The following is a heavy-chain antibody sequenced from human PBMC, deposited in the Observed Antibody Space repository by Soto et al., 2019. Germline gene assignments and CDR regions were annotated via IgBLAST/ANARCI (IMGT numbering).Heavy chain of an antibody. D-gene: IGHD3-9*01. J-gene: IGHJ4*02. Sequence: QVQLVQSGAEVKKPGSSVKVSCKASGGTFSSYAISWVRQAPGQGLEWMGGIIPIFGTANYAQKFQGRVTITAEESTSTAYMELSSLRSEDTGVYYCARDPSGGTGSDNLYFDYWGQGTLVTVSS. CDR3: ARDPSGGTGSDNLYFDY. CDR1: GGTFSSYA. V-gene: IGHV1-69*01. CDR2: IIPIFGTA.